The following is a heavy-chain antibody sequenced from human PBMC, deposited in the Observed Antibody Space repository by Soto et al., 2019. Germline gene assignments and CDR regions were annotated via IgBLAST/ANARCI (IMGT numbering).Heavy chain of an antibody. J-gene: IGHJ3*02. V-gene: IGHV3-30*18. CDR2: ISYDGSNK. CDR3: AKEGPYTVTTYDAFAI. CDR1: GFTFSSYG. D-gene: IGHD4-17*01. Sequence: GGSLRLSCAASGFTFSSYGMHWVRQAPGKGLEWVAVISYDGSNKYYADSVKGRFTISRDNSKNTLYLQMNGVRADDTAVYYCAKEGPYTVTTYDAFAIWGQGTMVTVSS.